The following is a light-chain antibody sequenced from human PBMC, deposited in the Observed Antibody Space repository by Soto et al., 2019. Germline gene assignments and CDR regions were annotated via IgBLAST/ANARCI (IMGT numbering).Light chain of an antibody. J-gene: IGLJ2*01. CDR3: CSYAGGTSVV. CDR2: EDI. CDR1: SSDVGNYNL. V-gene: IGLV2-23*01. Sequence: QSALTQPASVSGSPGQSITISCTGTSSDVGNYNLVSWYQQHPGKAPKLMIYEDIERPSGVSNRFSGSKSGNTASLTISGLQTEDEADYYCCSYAGGTSVVFGGGTKLTVL.